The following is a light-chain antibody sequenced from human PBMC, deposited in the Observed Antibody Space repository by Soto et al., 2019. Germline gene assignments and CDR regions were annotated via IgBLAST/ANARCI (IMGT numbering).Light chain of an antibody. Sequence: SYELTQPSSVSVSPGQTARISCSGDVLARKYARWFQQKPGQAPVLLIYKDSERPSGTPERFSGSSSGTTVTLTISGAQVEDEADYYCFSVADNNGLFGGGTKLTVL. V-gene: IGLV3-27*01. CDR2: KDS. CDR3: FSVADNNGL. CDR1: VLARKY. J-gene: IGLJ2*01.